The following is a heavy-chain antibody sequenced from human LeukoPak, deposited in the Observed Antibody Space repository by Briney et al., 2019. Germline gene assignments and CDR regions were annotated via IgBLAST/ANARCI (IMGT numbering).Heavy chain of an antibody. J-gene: IGHJ4*02. CDR2: IDWDDDE. Sequence: ESGPTLVKPTQILTLTCTFSGFSLSARGMCVGWVRRPPGKALEWLARIDWDDDEFYTTTLRTRLTISKDTSKNQVVLTMTNMDPVDTATYYCARWATQGFDYWGQGILVTVSS. V-gene: IGHV2-70*17. CDR1: GFSLSARGMC. CDR3: ARWATQGFDY.